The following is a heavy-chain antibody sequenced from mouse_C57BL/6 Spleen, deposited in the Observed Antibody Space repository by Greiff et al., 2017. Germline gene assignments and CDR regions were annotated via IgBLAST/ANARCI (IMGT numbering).Heavy chain of an antibody. D-gene: IGHD1-1*01. J-gene: IGHJ1*03. CDR1: GYTFTDYN. Sequence: EVKLVESGPELVKPGASVKMSCKASGYTFTDYNMHWVKQSHGKSLEWIGYINPNNGGTSYNQKFKGKATLTVNKSSSTAYMELRSLTSEDSAVYYCVPYYYGSSWYFDVWGTGTTVTVSS. V-gene: IGHV1-22*01. CDR3: VPYYYGSSWYFDV. CDR2: INPNNGGT.